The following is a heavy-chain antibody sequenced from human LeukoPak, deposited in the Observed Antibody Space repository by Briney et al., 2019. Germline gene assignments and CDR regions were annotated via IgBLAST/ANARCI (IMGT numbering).Heavy chain of an antibody. D-gene: IGHD2-2*01. J-gene: IGHJ6*02. CDR1: GGTFSSYA. V-gene: IGHV1-69*13. Sequence: GASVKVSCKASGGTFSSYAISWVRQAPGQGLEWMGGIIPIFGTANYAQKFQGRVTITADESTSTAYMELSSPRSEDTAVYYCARAIVPAAPPHYYYGMDVWGQGTTVTVSS. CDR2: IIPIFGTA. CDR3: ARAIVPAAPPHYYYGMDV.